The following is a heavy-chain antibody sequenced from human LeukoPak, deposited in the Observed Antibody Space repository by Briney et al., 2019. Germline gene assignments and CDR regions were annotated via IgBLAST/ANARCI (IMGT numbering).Heavy chain of an antibody. V-gene: IGHV3-53*01. CDR3: AKGSYGSGRFYYMDV. D-gene: IGHD3-10*01. J-gene: IGHJ6*03. CDR2: IYNGDTT. Sequence: GGSLRLSCAASGFTVSSNYMSWVRQAPGKGLEWVSVIYNGDTTYYADSVKGRFTISRDNSKNTLYLQMNSLRAEDTAVYYCAKGSYGSGRFYYMDVWGKGTTVTVSS. CDR1: GFTVSSNY.